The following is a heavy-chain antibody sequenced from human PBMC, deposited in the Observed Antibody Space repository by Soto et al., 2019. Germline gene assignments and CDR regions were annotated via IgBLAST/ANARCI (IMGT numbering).Heavy chain of an antibody. Sequence: LRLSCAASGFTFSGSAMHWVRQASGKGLEWVGRIRSKANSYATAYAASVKGRFTISRDDSKNTAYLQMNSLKTEDTAVYYCTTPSGYCSGGSCYSNHYWGQGTLVTVSS. CDR1: GFTFSGSA. CDR3: TTPSGYCSGGSCYSNHY. D-gene: IGHD2-15*01. CDR2: IRSKANSYAT. J-gene: IGHJ4*02. V-gene: IGHV3-73*01.